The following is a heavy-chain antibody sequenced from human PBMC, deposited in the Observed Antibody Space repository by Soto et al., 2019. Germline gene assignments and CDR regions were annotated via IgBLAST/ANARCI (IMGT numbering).Heavy chain of an antibody. Sequence: QVQLQESGPGLVRPSQTLSLTYTVSGASVSSGYYYWTWIRQHPGKGLEWIGFIYYTGTTYYNPSVQSRLTISLDTSKNQFSLTMTSVSAPNTAFYYCAGLVQGYCNTPTCANWGQRTLVTVSS. CDR2: IYYTGTT. V-gene: IGHV4-31*03. CDR3: AGLVQGYCNTPTCAN. D-gene: IGHD2-2*01. CDR1: GASVSSGYYY. J-gene: IGHJ4*02.